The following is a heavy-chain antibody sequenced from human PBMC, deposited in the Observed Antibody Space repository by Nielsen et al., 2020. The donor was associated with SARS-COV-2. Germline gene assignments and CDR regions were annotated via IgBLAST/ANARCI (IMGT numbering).Heavy chain of an antibody. CDR3: AKDRGSSWYFYYYHMDV. Sequence: GESLKISCSASGFTFSNYAMTWVRQAPGKGLEWLSIIYTDDSGTYYADSVKGRFTIYRDNSRNTLYLQMNSLRAEDTAVYYCAKDRGSSWYFYYYHMDVWGQGTAVTVSS. V-gene: IGHV3-23*03. J-gene: IGHJ6*02. D-gene: IGHD6-13*01. CDR2: IYTDDSGT. CDR1: GFTFSNYA.